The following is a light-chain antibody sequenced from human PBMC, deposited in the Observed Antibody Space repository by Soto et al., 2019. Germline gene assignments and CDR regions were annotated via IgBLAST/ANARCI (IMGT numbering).Light chain of an antibody. Sequence: DIQVTQSPSSLSTSVVDRVTITFRASQGISTFLNWYQQKPGKAPRLLIYAASRLQSGVPARFSGSGAETDFTLTITSLQPEDFGIYYCQQSYATVRTFGGGTKVDIK. J-gene: IGKJ4*01. V-gene: IGKV1-39*01. CDR1: QGISTF. CDR2: AAS. CDR3: QQSYATVRT.